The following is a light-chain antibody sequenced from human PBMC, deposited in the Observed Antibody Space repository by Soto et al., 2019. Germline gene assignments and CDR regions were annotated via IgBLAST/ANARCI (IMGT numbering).Light chain of an antibody. CDR2: GAS. J-gene: IGKJ1*01. CDR1: QSVSSSY. V-gene: IGKV3-20*01. Sequence: ELVLTQSPGTLSLSPGERATLSCRASQSVSSSYLAWYQQKPGQAPRLLIYGASSRATGIPDRFSGSGSGTDFTLTISRLEPEDFAVYYCQQYGSSSWTCGQGTKVDIK. CDR3: QQYGSSSWT.